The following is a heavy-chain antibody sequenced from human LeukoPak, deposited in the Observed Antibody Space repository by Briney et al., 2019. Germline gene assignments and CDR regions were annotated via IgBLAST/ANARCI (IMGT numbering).Heavy chain of an antibody. V-gene: IGHV3-11*01. D-gene: IGHD3-22*01. CDR3: ARVFRYYYDSSGYLDY. J-gene: IGHJ4*02. Sequence: GGSLRLSCAASGFTFSDYYMSWIRQAPGKGLEWVSYISSSGSTIYYADSVKGRFTISRDNAKNSLYLQMNSLRAEDTAVYYCARVFRYYYDSSGYLDYWGQGTLVTVSS. CDR1: GFTFSDYY. CDR2: ISSSGSTI.